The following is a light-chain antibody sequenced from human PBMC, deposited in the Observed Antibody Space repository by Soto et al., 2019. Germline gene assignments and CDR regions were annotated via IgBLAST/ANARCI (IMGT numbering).Light chain of an antibody. V-gene: IGKV3-20*01. Sequence: EIVLTQSPGTLSLSPGERATLSCRASQSVRSNYLAWYQQKPGQAPRLLIYGASSRATGIPDRFSGNGSGTDFTLTISRLEPEDFAVYYCQQYGGSSYTFGQGTKLEIK. CDR3: QQYGGSSYT. J-gene: IGKJ2*01. CDR1: QSVRSNY. CDR2: GAS.